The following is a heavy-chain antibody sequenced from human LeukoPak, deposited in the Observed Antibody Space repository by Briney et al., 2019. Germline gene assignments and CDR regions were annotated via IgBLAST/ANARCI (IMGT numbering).Heavy chain of an antibody. V-gene: IGHV1-69*04. CDR3: ARDLRSYYYDSSGYHYLPDY. J-gene: IGHJ4*02. CDR2: IIPILGIA. CDR1: GGTFSSYA. Sequence: SVKVSCKASGGTFSSYAISWVRQAPGQGLGWMGRIIPILGIANYAQKFQGRVTITADKSTSTAYMELSSLRSEDTAVYYCARDLRSYYYDSSGYHYLPDYWGQGTLVTVSS. D-gene: IGHD3-22*01.